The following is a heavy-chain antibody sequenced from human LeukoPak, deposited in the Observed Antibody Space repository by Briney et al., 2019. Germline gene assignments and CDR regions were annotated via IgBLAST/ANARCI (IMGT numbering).Heavy chain of an antibody. CDR2: IYHSGST. J-gene: IGHJ4*02. Sequence: SETLSLTCIVSGGSISSYYWSWIRQPPGKGLEWIGYIYHSGSTYYNPSLKSRVTISVDRSKNQFSLKLSSVTAADTAVYYCARREGAYYDFWSGYYQPDYWGQGTLVTVSS. CDR1: GGSISSYY. D-gene: IGHD3-3*01. V-gene: IGHV4-59*12. CDR3: ARREGAYYDFWSGYYQPDY.